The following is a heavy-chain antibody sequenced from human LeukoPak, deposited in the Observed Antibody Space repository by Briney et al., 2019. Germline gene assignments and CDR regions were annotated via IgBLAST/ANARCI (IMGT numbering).Heavy chain of an antibody. CDR1: GFIFSSYN. CDR2: ISSSSSYI. CDR3: ARAPGYRSFLDY. J-gene: IGHJ4*02. D-gene: IGHD6-13*01. V-gene: IGHV3-21*01. Sequence: PGESLRLSCAASGFIFSSYNMNWVRQAPGKGLEWVSFISSSSSYIYYADSVKGRFTISRDNAKNSLYLQMNSLRAEDTAVYYCARAPGYRSFLDYWGQGTLVTVSS.